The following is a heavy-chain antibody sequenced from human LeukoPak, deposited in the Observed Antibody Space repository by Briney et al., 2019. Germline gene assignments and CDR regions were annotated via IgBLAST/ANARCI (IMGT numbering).Heavy chain of an antibody. CDR1: GFTVSSNY. CDR2: ISGDGGSTST. J-gene: IGHJ6*03. CDR3: AKDSLGRNYYFYYMDV. Sequence: PGGSLRLSCAASGFTVSSNYMSWVRQAPGKGLEWVSLISGDGGSTSTYYADSVKGRFTISRDNSKNSLYLQMNSLRTEDTALYYCAKDSLGRNYYFYYMDVWGRGTTVTVSS. D-gene: IGHD1-1*01. V-gene: IGHV3-43*02.